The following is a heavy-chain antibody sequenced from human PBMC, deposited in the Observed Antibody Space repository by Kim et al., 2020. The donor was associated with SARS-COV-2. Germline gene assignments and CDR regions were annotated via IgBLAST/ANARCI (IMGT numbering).Heavy chain of an antibody. Sequence: SETLSLTCTVSGGSVSSGSYYWSWIRQPPGKGMEWIGYIYYSGSTNYNPSLKSRVTISVDTSKNQFSLKLSSVTAADTAVYYCASPQSLYDSSGYGYWGQGTLVTGSS. CDR3: ASPQSLYDSSGYGY. D-gene: IGHD3-22*01. CDR2: IYYSGST. J-gene: IGHJ4*02. V-gene: IGHV4-61*01. CDR1: GGSVSSGSYY.